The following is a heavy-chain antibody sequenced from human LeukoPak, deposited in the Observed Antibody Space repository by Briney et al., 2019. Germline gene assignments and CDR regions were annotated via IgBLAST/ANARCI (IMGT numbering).Heavy chain of an antibody. D-gene: IGHD5-18*01. J-gene: IGHJ4*02. Sequence: QPGGSLRLSCAASGFTFSSYSMNWVRRAPGKGLEWVSYISSSSSTIYYADSVKGRFTISRDNAKNSLYLQMNSLRAEDTAVYYCAKGSSRIHWGQGTLVTVSS. CDR2: ISSSSSTI. CDR3: AKGSSRIH. CDR1: GFTFSSYS. V-gene: IGHV3-48*01.